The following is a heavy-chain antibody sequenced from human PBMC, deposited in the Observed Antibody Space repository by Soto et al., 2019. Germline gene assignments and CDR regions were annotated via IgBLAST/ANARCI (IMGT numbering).Heavy chain of an antibody. CDR2: IIPILGIA. V-gene: IGHV1-69*02. J-gene: IGHJ4*02. Sequence: QVQLVQSGAEVKKPGSSVKVSCKASGGTFSSYTISWVRQAPGQGLEWMGRIIPILGIANYARKFQGRVRIPANKSTSTAYMELSSLRSQDTAVYSCRTVSGYYSGSGRYYKRYFDYWGQGTLVTVSS. CDR3: RTVSGYYSGSGRYYKRYFDY. D-gene: IGHD3-10*01. CDR1: GGTFSSYT.